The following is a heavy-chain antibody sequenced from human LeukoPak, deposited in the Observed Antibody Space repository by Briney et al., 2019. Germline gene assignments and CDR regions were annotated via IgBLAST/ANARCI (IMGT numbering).Heavy chain of an antibody. J-gene: IGHJ1*01. Sequence: GASVKVSCKVSGYTLTELSMHWVRQAPGKGLEWMGGFDPEDGETIYAQKFQGRVTMTEDTSTDTAYMELSSLRSEDTAVYYCATVGTYYDFWSGYGTSLYLQHWGQGTLVTVSS. V-gene: IGHV1-24*01. CDR3: ATVGTYYDFWSGYGTSLYLQH. CDR1: GYTLTELS. D-gene: IGHD3-3*01. CDR2: FDPEDGET.